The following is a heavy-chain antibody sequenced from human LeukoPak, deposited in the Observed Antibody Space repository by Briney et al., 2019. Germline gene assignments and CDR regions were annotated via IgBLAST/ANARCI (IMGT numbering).Heavy chain of an antibody. J-gene: IGHJ4*02. CDR1: GFAFDTCW. CDR2: IKQDGRET. CDR3: ARGSWPFDR. Sequence: PGRSLRLSCAASGFAFDTCWMGWVRPAPGKGLEWVATIKQDGRETYYVDDVKGRFTISRDNAKNSLFLEMNSLSVEDPAVYYCARGSWPFDRWGQGSLVSVSS. D-gene: IGHD3-9*01. V-gene: IGHV3-7*01.